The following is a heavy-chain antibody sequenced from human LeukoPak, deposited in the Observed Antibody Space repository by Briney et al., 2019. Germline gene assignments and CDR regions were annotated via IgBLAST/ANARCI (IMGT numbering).Heavy chain of an antibody. CDR2: INGGDDNT. Sequence: ASVKVSCKASGYSFTSYSLHWVRQAPGQRLEWMGWINGGDDNTRYSQKFQGRVTITKDTLASTAYMELSSLRSEDTAVYYCARVSRVVATTDYWGQGTLVTVSS. D-gene: IGHD2-21*01. CDR1: GYSFTSYS. V-gene: IGHV1-3*01. J-gene: IGHJ4*02. CDR3: ARVSRVVATTDY.